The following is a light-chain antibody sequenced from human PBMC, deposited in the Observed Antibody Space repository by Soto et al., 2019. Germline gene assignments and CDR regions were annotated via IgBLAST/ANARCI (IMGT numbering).Light chain of an antibody. CDR2: SAS. Sequence: DIQLTQSPSSLSASVGDRVTITCRASQSISTYLNWYQRKPGKAPKLLIYSASNLHSGVPSRFSATGSGTDFTLTIGTLQPEDFATYYCQQSYSAPQLTFGGGTEVDFK. V-gene: IGKV1-39*01. CDR1: QSISTY. J-gene: IGKJ4*01. CDR3: QQSYSAPQLT.